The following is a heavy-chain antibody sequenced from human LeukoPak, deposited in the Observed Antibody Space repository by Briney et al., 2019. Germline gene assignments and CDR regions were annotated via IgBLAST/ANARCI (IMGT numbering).Heavy chain of an antibody. Sequence: PGGSLRLSCAASGFTLNTYWMHWVRRAPGKGLVWVSRINSGGSSISYAASVKGRFTISRDNAKNTLFLQMDSLRAEDTAVYYCARGKFGELSHFDYWGQGTLVTVSS. CDR2: INSGGSSI. V-gene: IGHV3-74*01. CDR1: GFTLNTYW. CDR3: ARGKFGELSHFDY. D-gene: IGHD3-10*01. J-gene: IGHJ4*02.